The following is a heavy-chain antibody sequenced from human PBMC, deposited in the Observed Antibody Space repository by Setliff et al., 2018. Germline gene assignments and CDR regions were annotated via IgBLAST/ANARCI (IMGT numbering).Heavy chain of an antibody. CDR1: GVSFSDYY. J-gene: IGHJ6*03. D-gene: IGHD1-20*01. CDR3: ARDNWVMVQTHNYYYMDV. CDR2: INHSGTT. Sequence: SETLSLTCTVYGVSFSDYYWGWVRQSPGKGLDWIGEINHSGTTNYDPSLEGRISISVDTSKTQLTLKLSSVTAADTAMYFCARDNWVMVQTHNYYYMDVWGKGTTVTVSS. V-gene: IGHV4-34*10.